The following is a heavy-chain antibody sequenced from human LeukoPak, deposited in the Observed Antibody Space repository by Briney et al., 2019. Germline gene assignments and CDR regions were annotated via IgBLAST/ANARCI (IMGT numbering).Heavy chain of an antibody. Sequence: GGSLRLSCAASEFTVNNNYMSWVRQAPGKGLQWVALMSSYGVTQHYADSVRGRFSVSRDDSKSTVYLDMTSLRLEDACMYYCARETRDTYDQWGQGSLVTVSS. CDR1: EFTVNNNY. V-gene: IGHV3-30*03. J-gene: IGHJ4*02. CDR3: ARETRDTYDQ. CDR2: MSSYGVTQ. D-gene: IGHD1-1*01.